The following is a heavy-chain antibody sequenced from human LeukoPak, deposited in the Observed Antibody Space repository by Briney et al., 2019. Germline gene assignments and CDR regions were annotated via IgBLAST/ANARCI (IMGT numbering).Heavy chain of an antibody. CDR1: GFTFSSYT. CDR3: ARAQANWATYYFDY. J-gene: IGHJ4*02. Sequence: PGGSLRLSCAASGFTFSSYTMNWVRQAPGKGLEWVSSISRSSTYIYYADSVKGRFTISRDNARNSLYLQVNSLRGEDTAVYYCARAQANWATYYFDYWGQGTLVTVSS. D-gene: IGHD7-27*01. V-gene: IGHV3-21*01. CDR2: ISRSSTYI.